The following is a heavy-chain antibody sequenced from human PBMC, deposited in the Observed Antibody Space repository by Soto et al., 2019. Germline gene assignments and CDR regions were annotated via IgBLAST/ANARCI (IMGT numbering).Heavy chain of an antibody. V-gene: IGHV4-39*01. CDR2: IYYSGST. CDR3: ARRDRYYYVDY. CDR1: GGSISSSSYY. J-gene: IGHJ4*02. D-gene: IGHD3-10*01. Sequence: SETLSLTCTVSGGSISSSSYYWGWIRQPPGKGLEWIGSIYYSGSTYYNPSLKSRVTISVDTSKNQFSLKLSSVTAADTAVYYCARRDRYYYVDYWGQGTLVTVSS.